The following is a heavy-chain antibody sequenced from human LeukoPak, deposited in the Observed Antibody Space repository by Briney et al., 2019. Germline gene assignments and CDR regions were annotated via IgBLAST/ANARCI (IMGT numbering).Heavy chain of an antibody. Sequence: SETLSLTCTVSGGSISSSSDYWGWIRQAPGKGLEWIGSFFVSGSTHYNPSLRSRATLFVDTPKNQFSLKLTSMTAADAATYFCARQFATAAADTRGYFDYWGQGTVVAVSS. CDR1: GGSISSSSDY. J-gene: IGHJ4*02. CDR3: ARQFATAAADTRGYFDY. D-gene: IGHD6-25*01. V-gene: IGHV4-39*01. CDR2: FFVSGST.